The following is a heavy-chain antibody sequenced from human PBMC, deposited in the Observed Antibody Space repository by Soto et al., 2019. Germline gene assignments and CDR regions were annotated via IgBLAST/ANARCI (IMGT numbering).Heavy chain of an antibody. V-gene: IGHV1-18*01. CDR2: ISPYNGNT. D-gene: IGHD1-7*01. J-gene: IGHJ6*03. Sequence: ASVKVSCKASGYTFTSYGISWVRQAPGQGLEWMGWISPYNGNTNYAQKLQGRVTMTTDTSTSTAYMELRSLRSDGTAVYYCARAGTTGGFYYYYYMDVWGKGTTVTVSS. CDR1: GYTFTSYG. CDR3: ARAGTTGGFYYYYYMDV.